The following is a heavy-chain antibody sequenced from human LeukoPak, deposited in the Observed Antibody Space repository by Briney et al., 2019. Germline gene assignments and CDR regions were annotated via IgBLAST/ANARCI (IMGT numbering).Heavy chain of an antibody. CDR3: ARPSSGWYGDKYYYYYMDV. D-gene: IGHD6-19*01. CDR1: GYTFTSYG. J-gene: IGHJ6*03. V-gene: IGHV1-8*03. CDR2: MNPNSGNT. Sequence: ASVKVSCKASGYTFTSYGINWVRQATGQGLEWMGWMNPNSGNTGYAQKFQGRVTITRNTSISTAYMELNSLKSEDTAVYYCARPSSGWYGDKYYYYYMDVWGKGTTVTVSS.